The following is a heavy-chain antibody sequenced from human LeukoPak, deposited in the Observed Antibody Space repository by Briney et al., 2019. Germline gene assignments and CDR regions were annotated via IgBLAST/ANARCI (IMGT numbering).Heavy chain of an antibody. CDR1: GFTLSSSE. J-gene: IGHJ4*02. CDR3: ARDRRAGTMVRGALDY. D-gene: IGHD3-10*01. V-gene: IGHV3-33*08. CDR2: IWYDGSNK. Sequence: GGSLRLSCAASGFTLSSSEVNWVRQAPGKGLEWVAVIWYDGSNKYYADSVKGRFTISRDNSKNTLYLQMNSLRAEDTAVYYCARDRRAGTMVRGALDYWGQGPLVTVSS.